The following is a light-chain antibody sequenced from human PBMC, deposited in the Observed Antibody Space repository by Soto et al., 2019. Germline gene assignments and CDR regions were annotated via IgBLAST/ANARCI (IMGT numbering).Light chain of an antibody. J-gene: IGKJ2*01. CDR3: QQSYRTPHT. Sequence: DIQMTQSPFSLSASVGDRVTISCRASQSVSNYLIWYQQRQGRAPKLLIYAASNLVSGVPSRFSGSGSGTNFTLNISSLQPEDFATYYCQQSYRTPHTFGQGTKLETK. CDR2: AAS. V-gene: IGKV1-39*01. CDR1: QSVSNY.